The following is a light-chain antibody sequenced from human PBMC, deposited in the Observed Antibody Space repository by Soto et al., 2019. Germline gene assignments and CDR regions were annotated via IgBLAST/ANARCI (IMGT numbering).Light chain of an antibody. Sequence: QSALTQPASVSGSPGQSITISCTGTSSDVGAYNFVSWHQQHPGKAPKLMIYNVYDRPSGISYRFSGSKSGNTASLTISGLQGEDEADYYCSAYTVSRTYVFGTGTKAHRP. CDR3: SAYTVSRTYV. V-gene: IGLV2-14*03. J-gene: IGLJ1*01. CDR1: SSDVGAYNF. CDR2: NVY.